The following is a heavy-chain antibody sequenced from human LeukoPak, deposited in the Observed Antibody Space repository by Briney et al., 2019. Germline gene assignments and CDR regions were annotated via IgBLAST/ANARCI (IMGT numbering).Heavy chain of an antibody. CDR2: VYYSGST. CDR1: GASVSSSSYY. CDR3: AREGAERFGVPAVGYYYYYMDV. D-gene: IGHD2-2*01. Sequence: MPSETLSLTCIVSGASVSSSSYYWGWIRQPPGKGLEWIGSVYYSGSTYYNPSLKSRVTISVDTSKNQFSLKLSSVTAADTAVYYCAREGAERFGVPAVGYYYYYMDVWGKGTTVTVSS. J-gene: IGHJ6*03. V-gene: IGHV4-39*07.